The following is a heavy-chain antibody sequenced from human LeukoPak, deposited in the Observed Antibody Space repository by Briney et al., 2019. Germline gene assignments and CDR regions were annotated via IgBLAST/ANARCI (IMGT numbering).Heavy chain of an antibody. J-gene: IGHJ4*02. V-gene: IGHV3-9*01. CDR2: ISWNSGSI. CDR1: GFTFDDYA. Sequence: GGSLRLSCAASGFTFDDYAMHWVRQAPGKGLEWVSGISWNSGSIGYADSVKGRFTISRDNAQNSLYLQMNSLRTEDTALYYCAKRNSYYYDSSGYYDYWGQGTLVTVSS. D-gene: IGHD3-22*01. CDR3: AKRNSYYYDSSGYYDY.